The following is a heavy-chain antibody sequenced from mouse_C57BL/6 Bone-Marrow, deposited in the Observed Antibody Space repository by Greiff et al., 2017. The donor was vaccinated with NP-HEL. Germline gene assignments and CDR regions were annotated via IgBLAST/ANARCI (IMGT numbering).Heavy chain of an antibody. CDR1: GFNIKDDY. V-gene: IGHV14-4*01. CDR2: IDPENGDT. CDR3: TTRRHDDYAMDY. D-gene: IGHD2-14*01. Sequence: VQLQQSGAELVRPGASVKLSCTASGFNIKDDYMHWVKQRPEQGLEWIGWIDPENGDTEYASKFQGKATITADTSSNTAYLQLSSLTSEDTAVYYCTTRRHDDYAMDYWGQGTSVTVSS. J-gene: IGHJ4*01.